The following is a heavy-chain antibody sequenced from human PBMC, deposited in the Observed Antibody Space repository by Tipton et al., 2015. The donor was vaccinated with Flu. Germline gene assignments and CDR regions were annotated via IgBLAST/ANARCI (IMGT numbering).Heavy chain of an antibody. CDR2: IFYSGTT. J-gene: IGHJ6*02. V-gene: IGHV4-30-4*08. CDR3: VRLTIFEEETYFYHAMDV. D-gene: IGHD3-3*01. CDR1: GGSISRSNYY. Sequence: TLSLTCTVSGGSISRSNYYWTWVRQPPGKGLEWIGYIFYSGTTLYNPSLKSRLTMSVDTSKNQFSLNLRSVTAADTAVYFCVRLTIFEEETYFYHAMDVWGQGTTVTVSS.